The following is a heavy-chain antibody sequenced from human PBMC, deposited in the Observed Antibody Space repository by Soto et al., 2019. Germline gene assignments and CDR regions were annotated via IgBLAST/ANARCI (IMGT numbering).Heavy chain of an antibody. CDR1: GFTFSSYA. Sequence: QVQLVESGGGVVQPGRSLRLSCAASGFTFSSYAMHWVRQAPGKGLEWVAVISYDGSNKYYADSVKGRFTISRDNSKNXLYLQMNSLRAEDTAVYYCARETGYRSRYYYGMDVWGQGTTVTVSS. J-gene: IGHJ6*02. V-gene: IGHV3-30-3*01. CDR3: ARETGYRSRYYYGMDV. CDR2: ISYDGSNK. D-gene: IGHD6-13*01.